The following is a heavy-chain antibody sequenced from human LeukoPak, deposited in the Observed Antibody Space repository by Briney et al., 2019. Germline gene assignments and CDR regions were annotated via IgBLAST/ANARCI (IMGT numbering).Heavy chain of an antibody. CDR3: ARRGMQRDYYHGMDV. CDR1: GFTCRSYD. J-gene: IGHJ6*02. V-gene: IGHV3-13*01. CDR2: INSAGDA. D-gene: IGHD6-25*01. Sequence: GGSLRLSCAASGFTCRSYDMYWVRHVTGEGPEWVSVINSAGDAYYPDYVKGRFTVSRDDAKSSLYLQMNSLRAGDTAVYYCARRGMQRDYYHGMDVWGHGTTVTVSS.